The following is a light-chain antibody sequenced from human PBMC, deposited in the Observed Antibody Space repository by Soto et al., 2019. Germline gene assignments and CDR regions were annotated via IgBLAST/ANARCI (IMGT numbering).Light chain of an antibody. CDR3: QQSNSIPHT. J-gene: IGKJ2*01. CDR2: AAS. Sequence: DIQMTQSPSSLSASVGDRVTITCRASQSISSYLNWYQQKPGKAPKLLIYAASSLQSGFPSRFTGSGSGTDFTLTSSSLQHEDFATYYCQQSNSIPHTFGQGTKLEIK. CDR1: QSISSY. V-gene: IGKV1-39*01.